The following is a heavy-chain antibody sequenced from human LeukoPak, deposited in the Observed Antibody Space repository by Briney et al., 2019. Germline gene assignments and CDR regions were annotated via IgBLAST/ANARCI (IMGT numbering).Heavy chain of an antibody. D-gene: IGHD2-2*01. V-gene: IGHV4-59*01. CDR2: IYYSGST. CDR3: ARAYGYCSSTSCYEGGEYFDY. Sequence: SETLSLTCTVSGGSISSYYWSWIRQPPGKGLEWIGYIYYSGSTNYNPSLKSRVTISVDTPKNQFSLKLSSVTAADTAVYYCARAYGYCSSTSCYEGGEYFDYWGQGTLVTVSS. J-gene: IGHJ4*02. CDR1: GGSISSYY.